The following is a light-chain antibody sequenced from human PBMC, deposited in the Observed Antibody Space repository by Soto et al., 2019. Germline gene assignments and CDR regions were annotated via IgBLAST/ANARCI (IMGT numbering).Light chain of an antibody. CDR1: QSISSW. CDR3: HQYNSYLYT. J-gene: IGKJ2*01. V-gene: IGKV1-5*01. Sequence: DIQMTQSPSTLSASVGDRVAITCRASQSISSWLAWYQQKPGKAPKLLIYDASSLESGVPSRFSGSGSGTEFTLTISSLQPDDFAPYYCHQYNSYLYTFAQGTKLEIK. CDR2: DAS.